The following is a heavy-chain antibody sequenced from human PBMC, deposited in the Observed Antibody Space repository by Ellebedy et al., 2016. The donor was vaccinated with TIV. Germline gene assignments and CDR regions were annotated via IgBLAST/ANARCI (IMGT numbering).Heavy chain of an antibody. V-gene: IGHV3-48*04. Sequence: GESLKISCAASGFTFSSYNMNWVRQAPGKGLEWVSYVSGSGKTTYYTDSVKGRFTISRDNAKNSLYLHMNSLRAEDTAMYYCAREQSPYYDILTDSFDYWGQGSLVTVSS. J-gene: IGHJ4*02. CDR3: AREQSPYYDILTDSFDY. CDR2: VSGSGKTT. CDR1: GFTFSSYN. D-gene: IGHD3-9*01.